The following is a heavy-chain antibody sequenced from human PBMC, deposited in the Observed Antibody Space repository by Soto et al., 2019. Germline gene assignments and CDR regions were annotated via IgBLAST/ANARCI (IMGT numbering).Heavy chain of an antibody. CDR3: AMYTSA. D-gene: IGHD1-20*01. V-gene: IGHV3-9*01. J-gene: IGHJ5*02. CDR1: GFIFEDYA. Sequence: EVQLVESGGGLVQPGRSLRLSCAASGFIFEDYAMHWVRQAPGKGLEWVSGITWNSGNIVYADFVEGRFTISRDNAKNSLYLQMDDLRVEDTAFYYCAMYTSAWGQGTLVTVSS. CDR2: ITWNSGNI.